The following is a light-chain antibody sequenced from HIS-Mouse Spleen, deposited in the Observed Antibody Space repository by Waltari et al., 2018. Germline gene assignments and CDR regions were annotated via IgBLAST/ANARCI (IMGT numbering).Light chain of an antibody. CDR2: EDS. V-gene: IGLV3-10*01. CDR3: YSTDSSGNHRV. CDR1: ALPKKH. J-gene: IGLJ2*01. Sequence: SYELTQPPSVSVSPGQTARITCSGDALPKKHAYWYQQKSGQAPVLVIYEDSKRPSGIPERFSGSSSGTMATLTISGAQVEDEADYYCYSTDSSGNHRVFCGGTKLTVL.